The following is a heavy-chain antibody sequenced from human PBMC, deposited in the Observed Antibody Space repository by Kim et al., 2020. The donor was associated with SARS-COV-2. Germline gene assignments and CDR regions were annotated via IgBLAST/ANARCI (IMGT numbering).Heavy chain of an antibody. CDR2: NGNT. D-gene: IGHD7-27*01. CDR3: ASSSGDY. J-gene: IGHJ4*02. V-gene: IGHV1-3*01. Sequence: NGNTKYSQKFPGRVTITRDTSASTAYMELSSLRSEDTAVYYCASSSGDYWGQGTLVTVSS.